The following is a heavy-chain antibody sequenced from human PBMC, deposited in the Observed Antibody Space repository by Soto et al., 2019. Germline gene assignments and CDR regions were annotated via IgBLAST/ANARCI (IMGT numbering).Heavy chain of an antibody. CDR2: ISSSSSYI. CDR1: GFTFSSYS. Sequence: GWSLRLSCAASGFTFSSYSMNWVRQAPGKGLEWVSSISSSSSYIYYADSVKGRFTISRDNAKNSLYLQMNSLRAEDTAVYYCARVYTPYSSSCYLYYYGMDVWGQGTTVTVSS. V-gene: IGHV3-21*01. J-gene: IGHJ6*02. D-gene: IGHD6-13*01. CDR3: ARVYTPYSSSCYLYYYGMDV.